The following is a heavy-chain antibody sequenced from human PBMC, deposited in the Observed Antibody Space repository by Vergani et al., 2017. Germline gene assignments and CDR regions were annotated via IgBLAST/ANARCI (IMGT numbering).Heavy chain of an antibody. J-gene: IGHJ4*02. V-gene: IGHV4-34*01. CDR2: IRHDGIT. D-gene: IGHD2-8*01. CDR3: AREGYCTNGVCFTLFDV. Sequence: QAQLQQWVAGLLKPSETLSLTCAIYGGSFNDYWWTWIRQPPGKGLEWIGEIRHDGITHYSPSLKSRVTISIDTSTHQFSLNLRSVTAADTAVYYCAREGYCTNGVCFTLFDVWGQGALVTVSS. CDR1: GGSFNDYW.